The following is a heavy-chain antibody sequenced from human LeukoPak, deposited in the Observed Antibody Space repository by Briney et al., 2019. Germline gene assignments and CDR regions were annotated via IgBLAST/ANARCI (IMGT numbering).Heavy chain of an antibody. CDR1: GGSISSGGDYS. CDR2: IYHGGS. Sequence: SETLSLTCAVSGGSISSGGDYSWSWIRQPPGEGLEWIGYIYHGGSNYNPSLKSRVTISVDRTKNQFSLKLNSVTAADTAVYYCARAPGYYGSGSPYFDYWGQGTLVTVFS. D-gene: IGHD3-10*01. V-gene: IGHV4-30-2*01. CDR3: ARAPGYYGSGSPYFDY. J-gene: IGHJ4*02.